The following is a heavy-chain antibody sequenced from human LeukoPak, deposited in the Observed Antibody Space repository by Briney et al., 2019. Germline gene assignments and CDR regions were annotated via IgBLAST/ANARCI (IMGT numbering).Heavy chain of an antibody. CDR3: ARVVRAYYYDSSGYRTYYYYYYGVDV. V-gene: IGHV4-30-4*01. D-gene: IGHD3-22*01. J-gene: IGHJ6*02. Sequence: SETLSLTCTVSGGSISSGDYYGSWIRQPPGKGLGGMGYIYYSGSTYYNRSLKSRVTISVDTSKNQFSLKLSSVTAADTAVYYCARVVRAYYYDSSGYRTYYYYYYGVDVWGQGTTVTVSS. CDR1: GGSISSGDYY. CDR2: IYYSGST.